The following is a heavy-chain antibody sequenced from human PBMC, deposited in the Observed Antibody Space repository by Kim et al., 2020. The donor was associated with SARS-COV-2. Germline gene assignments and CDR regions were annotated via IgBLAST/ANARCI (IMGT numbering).Heavy chain of an antibody. CDR1: GFTFSSYA. CDR3: ARGMSGSQYFDY. D-gene: IGHD1-26*01. Sequence: GGSLRLSCAASGFTFSSYAMTWVRQAPGKGLEWVSTISDNGRRTFYADAVKGRFTISRDNSGNTLYLQMNSLRAEDAAIYYCARGMSGSQYFDYWGQVTL. J-gene: IGHJ4*02. CDR2: ISDNGRRT. V-gene: IGHV3-23*01.